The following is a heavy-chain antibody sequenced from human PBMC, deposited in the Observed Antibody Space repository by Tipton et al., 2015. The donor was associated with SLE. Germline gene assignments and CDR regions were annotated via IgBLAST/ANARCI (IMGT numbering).Heavy chain of an antibody. V-gene: IGHV3-7*01. CDR3: ASTIFGVVTGDY. CDR1: GFTFSSYW. Sequence: SLRLSCAASGFTFSSYWMSWVRQAPGKGLEWVANIKQDGSEKYYVDSVKGRFTISRDNAKNSPYLQMNSLRAEDTAVYYCASTIFGVVTGDYWGQGTLVTVSS. CDR2: IKQDGSEK. D-gene: IGHD3-3*01. J-gene: IGHJ4*02.